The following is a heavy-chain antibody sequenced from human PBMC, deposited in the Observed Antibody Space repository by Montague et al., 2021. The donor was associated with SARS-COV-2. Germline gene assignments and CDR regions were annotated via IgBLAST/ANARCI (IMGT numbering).Heavy chain of an antibody. CDR3: VRGAEEAHFAMDV. CDR1: GGFISDSYY. CDR2: LYRSGSV. Sequence: SETLSLTYIVSGGFISDSYYWAWIRQAPGKGLEWLGSLYRSGSVYSNPSLKSRDSISVDKSKNHFSLRLTSATAAETAVYYCVRGAEEAHFAMDVWGQGTTVTVSS. D-gene: IGHD3-10*01. V-gene: IGHV4-39*02. J-gene: IGHJ6*02.